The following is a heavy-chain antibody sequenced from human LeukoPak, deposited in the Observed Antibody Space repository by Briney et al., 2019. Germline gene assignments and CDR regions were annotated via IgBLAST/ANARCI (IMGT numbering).Heavy chain of an antibody. D-gene: IGHD5-24*01. Sequence: PSETLSLTCTVSGGSNSSYYWSWIRQPPGKGLEWIGYIYYSGSTNYNPSLKSRVTISVDTSKNQFSLKLSSVTAADTAVYYCARSRDGYNRDFDYWGQGTLVTVSS. CDR2: IYYSGST. J-gene: IGHJ4*02. CDR3: ARSRDGYNRDFDY. CDR1: GGSNSSYY. V-gene: IGHV4-59*01.